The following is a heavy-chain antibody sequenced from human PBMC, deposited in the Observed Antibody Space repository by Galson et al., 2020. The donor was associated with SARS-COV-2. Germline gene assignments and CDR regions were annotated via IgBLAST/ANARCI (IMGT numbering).Heavy chain of an antibody. V-gene: IGHV4-38-2*01. D-gene: IGHD2-21*02. CDR2: IYPNGRT. J-gene: IGHJ2*01. Sequence: SATLSLTCAVSGYSVSTTNYWGWVRLAPGKGLEWIGSIYPNGRTYYNPSLASRATISVDTSRNQFSLTLASVTAADTAFYYCARQGVNMIVLVTVPGWFFDLWGRGTLVTVSS. CDR3: ARQGVNMIVLVTVPGWFFDL. CDR1: GYSVSTTNY.